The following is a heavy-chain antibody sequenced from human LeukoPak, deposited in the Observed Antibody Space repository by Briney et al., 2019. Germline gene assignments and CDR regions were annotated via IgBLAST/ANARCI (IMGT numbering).Heavy chain of an antibody. J-gene: IGHJ4*02. Sequence: SETLSLTCTVSGGSISSGGYYWSWIRQHPGKGLEWIGYISYSGSTYYNPSLNSRVTISVGTSKSQFSLKLSSVTAADTAVYYCASVRGYSYGELDYWGQGTLVTVSS. CDR1: GGSISSGGYY. D-gene: IGHD5-18*01. V-gene: IGHV4-31*03. CDR2: ISYSGST. CDR3: ASVRGYSYGELDY.